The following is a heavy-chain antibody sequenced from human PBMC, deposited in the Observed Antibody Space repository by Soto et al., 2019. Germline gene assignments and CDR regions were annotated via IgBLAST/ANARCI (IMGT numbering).Heavy chain of an antibody. Sequence: QERLVQSGAEVRKPGSSVKVSCKVTGGTSTRYAINWVRQAPGQGLEWMGGIVPMFGTSKYAQKLQGRVKITADTSTNIDYMELRSLRSEDTAVYYCNSGSEYDFWSGYLWGQGTLVSVSS. CDR2: IVPMFGTS. V-gene: IGHV1-69*06. D-gene: IGHD3-3*01. CDR3: NSGSEYDFWSGYL. J-gene: IGHJ4*02. CDR1: GGTSTRYA.